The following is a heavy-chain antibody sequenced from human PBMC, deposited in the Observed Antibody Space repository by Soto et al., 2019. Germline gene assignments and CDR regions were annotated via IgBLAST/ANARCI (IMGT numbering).Heavy chain of an antibody. Sequence: ASVKVSCKASGGTFSSYAISWVRQAPGQGLEWMGGIIPIFGTANYAQKFQGRVTITADESTSTAYMELSSLRSEDTAVYYCATGGNWNYDWFDPWGQRTLLTVSS. J-gene: IGHJ5*02. CDR2: IIPIFGTA. CDR1: GGTFSSYA. CDR3: ATGGNWNYDWFDP. D-gene: IGHD1-7*01. V-gene: IGHV1-69*13.